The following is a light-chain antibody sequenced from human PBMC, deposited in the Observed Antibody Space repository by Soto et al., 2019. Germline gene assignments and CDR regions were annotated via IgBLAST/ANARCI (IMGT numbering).Light chain of an antibody. CDR3: VEWDDSLIGYVV. Sequence: QSVLTQPPSASGTPGQRVTISCSGSSSNIGSNTVNWYQQLPGTAPKLVIYSNNQRPSGVPDRFSGSKSGTSASLAISGLQSEDEAVYYCVEWDDSLIGYVVFGGGTKVTVL. CDR2: SNN. CDR1: SSNIGSNT. J-gene: IGLJ2*01. V-gene: IGLV1-44*01.